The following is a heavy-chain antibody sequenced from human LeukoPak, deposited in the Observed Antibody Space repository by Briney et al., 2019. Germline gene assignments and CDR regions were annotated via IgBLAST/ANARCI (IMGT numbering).Heavy chain of an antibody. CDR1: GFTISNNY. CDR3: ATQHTLWSPLDC. CDR2: IYSGGFT. J-gene: IGHJ4*02. V-gene: IGHV3-66*01. D-gene: IGHD3-10*01. Sequence: GGSLRLSCAASGFTISNNYIRWLRQAPGKGLEWVSHIYSGGFTQFAGSVRGRFTMSRDSSKNTLYLQMNSLRAEDTAVYYCATQHTLWSPLDCWGQGTLVTVSS.